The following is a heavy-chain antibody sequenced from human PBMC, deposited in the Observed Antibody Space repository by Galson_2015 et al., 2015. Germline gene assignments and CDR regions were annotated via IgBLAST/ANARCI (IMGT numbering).Heavy chain of an antibody. D-gene: IGHD3-16*01. J-gene: IGHJ4*02. CDR2: INQDGSQK. CDR3: AKARGSSSGRGIDF. CDR1: GFTFSSFW. V-gene: IGHV3-7*03. Sequence: SLRLSCAASGFTFSSFWMHWVRQAPGKGLEWVANINQDGSQKYFVDSVKGRLTISRDNAKRSLYLQMNSLRTEDTALYYCAKARGSSSGRGIDFWGQGTLVTVSS.